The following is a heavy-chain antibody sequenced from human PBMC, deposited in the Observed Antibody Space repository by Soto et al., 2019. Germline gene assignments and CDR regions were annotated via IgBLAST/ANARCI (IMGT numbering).Heavy chain of an antibody. CDR2: IGASGDNT. Sequence: GGALSLPCAASGFTFSSYAMSWVRQAPGEGLEWDSAIGASGDNTFYADSVKGRFTISRNNSKNTLYLQMASMSAEDTAVYYCAKFYCTTTSCLNFDYWGQGTLVTVSS. D-gene: IGHD2-2*01. CDR1: GFTFSSYA. CDR3: AKFYCTTTSCLNFDY. J-gene: IGHJ4*02. V-gene: IGHV3-23*01.